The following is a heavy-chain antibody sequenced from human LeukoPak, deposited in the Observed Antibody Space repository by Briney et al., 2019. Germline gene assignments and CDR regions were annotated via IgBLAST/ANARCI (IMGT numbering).Heavy chain of an antibody. V-gene: IGHV4-59*01. D-gene: IGHD2-2*01. J-gene: IGHJ4*02. CDR1: GGSISSYY. Sequence: SETLSLTCTVSGGSISSYYWSWIRQPPGKGLEWIGYIYYSGSTNYNPSLKSRVTISVDTSKNQFSLKLSSVTAADTAVYYCARVGQHEKDIVVVPAVHFDYWGQGTLVTVSS. CDR2: IYYSGST. CDR3: ARVGQHEKDIVVVPAVHFDY.